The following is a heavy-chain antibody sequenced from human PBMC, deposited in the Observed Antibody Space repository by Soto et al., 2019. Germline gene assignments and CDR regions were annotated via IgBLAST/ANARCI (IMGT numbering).Heavy chain of an antibody. V-gene: IGHV3-15*01. D-gene: IGHD3-3*01. CDR3: TTVGYLRFLEWLLYRYSIPRDENWFDP. Sequence: EVQLVESGGGLVKPGGSLRLSCAASGFTFSNAWMSWVRQAPGKGLEWVGRIKSKTDGGTTDYAAPVKGRFTISRDDSKNTLYLQMNSLKTEDTAVYYCTTVGYLRFLEWLLYRYSIPRDENWFDPWGQGTLVTVSS. J-gene: IGHJ5*02. CDR1: GFTFSNAW. CDR2: IKSKTDGGTT.